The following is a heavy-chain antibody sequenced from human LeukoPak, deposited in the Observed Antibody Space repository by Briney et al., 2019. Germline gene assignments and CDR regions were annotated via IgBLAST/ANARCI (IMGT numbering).Heavy chain of an antibody. CDR3: AKGAAAGRRGYMDV. D-gene: IGHD6-13*01. V-gene: IGHV4-34*01. CDR1: GGSFSGYY. J-gene: IGHJ6*03. Sequence: PSETLSLTCAVYGGSFSGYYWSWIRQPPGKGLEWIGEINHSGSTNYNPSLKSRVTISVDTSKNQFSLKLSSVTAADTAVYYCAKGAAAGRRGYMDVWGKGTTVTVSS. CDR2: INHSGST.